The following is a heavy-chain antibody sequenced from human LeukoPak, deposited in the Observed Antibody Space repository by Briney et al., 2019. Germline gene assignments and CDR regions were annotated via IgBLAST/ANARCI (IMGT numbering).Heavy chain of an antibody. J-gene: IGHJ4*02. Sequence: ASVKVSCKASGYTFTGYYMHWVRQAPGQGLEWMGWINPNSGGTNYAQKFQGRVTMTRDTSISTAYMELSRLGSDDTAVYYCESLLWFGELLLDYWGQGTLVTVSS. V-gene: IGHV1-2*02. CDR3: ESLLWFGELLLDY. CDR2: INPNSGGT. D-gene: IGHD3-10*01. CDR1: GYTFTGYY.